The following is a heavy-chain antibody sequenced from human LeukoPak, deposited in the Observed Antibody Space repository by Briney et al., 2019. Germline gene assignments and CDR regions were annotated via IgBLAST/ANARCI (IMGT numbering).Heavy chain of an antibody. CDR3: ARGGSYYGSGSYYNPDPFDI. CDR2: IYYSGST. D-gene: IGHD3-10*01. CDR1: GGSISSGGYS. J-gene: IGHJ3*02. V-gene: IGHV4-31*03. Sequence: SQTLSLTCTVSGGSISSGGYSWSWIRQHPGKGLEWIGYIYYSGSTYYNPSLKSRVTISVDTSKNQFSLKLSSVTAADTAVYYCARGGSYYGSGSYYNPDPFDIWGQGTMVTVSS.